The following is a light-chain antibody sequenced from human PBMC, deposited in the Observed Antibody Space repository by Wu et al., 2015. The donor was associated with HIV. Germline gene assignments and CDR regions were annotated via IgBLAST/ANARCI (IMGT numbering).Light chain of an antibody. J-gene: IGKJ1*01. Sequence: AIQLTQSPSSLSASVGDRVTITCRASQGISSALAWYQQKPGKAPKLLIYDASSLESGVPSRFSGSGSGTDFTLTISSLQPEDFGTYYCQQSYNTPPTFGQGTKVEIK. CDR2: DAS. V-gene: IGKV1D-13*01. CDR3: QQSYNTPPT. CDR1: QGISSA.